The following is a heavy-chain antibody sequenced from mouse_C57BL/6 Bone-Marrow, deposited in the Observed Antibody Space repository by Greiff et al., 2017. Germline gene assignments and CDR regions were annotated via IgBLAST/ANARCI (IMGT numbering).Heavy chain of an antibody. J-gene: IGHJ3*01. V-gene: IGHV5-6*01. CDR3: ARHGDGYPFAY. CDR2: ISSGGSYT. D-gene: IGHD2-3*01. CDR1: GFTFSSYG. Sequence: EVMLVESGGDLVKPGGSLKLSCAASGFTFSSYGMSWVRQTPDTRLEWVATISSGGSYTYSPDSVKGRFTISRDNAKNTLFLQMSSLKSEDTAMYYCARHGDGYPFAYWGQGTLVTGSA.